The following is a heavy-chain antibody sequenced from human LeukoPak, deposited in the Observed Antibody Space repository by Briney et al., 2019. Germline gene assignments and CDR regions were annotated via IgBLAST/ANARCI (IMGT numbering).Heavy chain of an antibody. CDR1: GFTFSNYA. Sequence: GGSLRLSCAASGFTFSNYAMHWVRQAPGKGLEWVAVISYYGSNKYYAESVKGRFTISRDNSKNNMYSQMNNLTAEDTALYFLARDALLGFGIDGWVEAGKVADCSGSACARTVYY. CDR2: ISYYGSNK. V-gene: IGHV3-30*04. CDR3: ARDALLGFGIDGWVEAGKVADCSGSACARTVYY. D-gene: IGHD3-10*01. J-gene: IGHJ6*01.